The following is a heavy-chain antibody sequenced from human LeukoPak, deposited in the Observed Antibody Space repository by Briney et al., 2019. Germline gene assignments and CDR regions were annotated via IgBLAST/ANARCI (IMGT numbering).Heavy chain of an antibody. D-gene: IGHD1-26*01. CDR2: INPNSGGA. CDR3: ARLPVPWELLDDYFDY. CDR1: GYIFTGYY. J-gene: IGHJ4*02. Sequence: GASVKVSCKASGYIFTGYYMHWVRQAPGQGLEWMGWINPNSGGADYAQNFQGRVTMTRDTSISTAYMTLNRLRSDDTAVYYCARLPVPWELLDDYFDYWGQGTLVTVSS. V-gene: IGHV1-2*02.